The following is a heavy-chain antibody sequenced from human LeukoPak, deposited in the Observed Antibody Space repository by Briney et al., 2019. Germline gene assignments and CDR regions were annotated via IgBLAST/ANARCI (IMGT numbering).Heavy chain of an antibody. D-gene: IGHD6-6*01. J-gene: IGHJ4*02. Sequence: GGSLRLSCAASGFTFSGYWMSWVRQAPGKGLEWVANIGQDGTEKYCVDSVKGRFTISRDNAKNSLYLQMDSLRAEDTAVYYCATRSLHWGQGTLVTVSS. CDR1: GFTFSGYW. CDR2: IGQDGTEK. V-gene: IGHV3-7*01. CDR3: ATRSLH.